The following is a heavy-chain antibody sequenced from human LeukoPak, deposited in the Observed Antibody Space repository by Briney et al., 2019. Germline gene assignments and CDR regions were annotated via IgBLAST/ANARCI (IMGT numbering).Heavy chain of an antibody. J-gene: IGHJ4*02. CDR1: GGSISSSSYY. D-gene: IGHD2-21*01. CDR3: ARDIPPLGY. Sequence: SETLSLTCTVSGGSISSSSYYWGWIRQPPGKGLEWIGSIYYSGCTYYNPSLKSRVTISVDTSKNQFSLKLSSVTAADTVVYYCARDIPPLGYWGQGTLVTVSS. CDR2: IYYSGCT. V-gene: IGHV4-39*07.